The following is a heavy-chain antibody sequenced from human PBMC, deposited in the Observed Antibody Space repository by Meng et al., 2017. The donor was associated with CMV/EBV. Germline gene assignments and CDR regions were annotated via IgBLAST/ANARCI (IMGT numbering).Heavy chain of an antibody. CDR2: ISWDSSNI. CDR1: GFRFDDYG. D-gene: IGHD3-16*01. J-gene: IGHJ6*02. Sequence: SLKISCAASGFRFDDYGMHWVRLPPGKGLEWVSGISWDSSNIDYADSVKGRFTISRDNAKNSLYLQMNSLRLEDTASYFCVRAMGLGFYYYGMDVWGQGITVTVSS. CDR3: VRAMGLGFYYYGMDV. V-gene: IGHV3-9*01.